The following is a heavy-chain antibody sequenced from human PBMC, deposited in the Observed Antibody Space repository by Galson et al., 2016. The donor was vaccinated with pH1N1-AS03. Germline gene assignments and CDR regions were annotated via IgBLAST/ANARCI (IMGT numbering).Heavy chain of an antibody. CDR1: GFTFSSSW. CDR2: ISQDGSDK. Sequence: SLRLSCAASGFTFSSSWMSWVRQAPGKGLEWVANISQDGSDKYYVDSVRGRFTISRDNAKNSLYLQMNSLRAEDTAVYYCVKGGTNFDSWGQGTLVTVSS. D-gene: IGHD1-26*01. J-gene: IGHJ4*02. V-gene: IGHV3-7*01. CDR3: VKGGTNFDS.